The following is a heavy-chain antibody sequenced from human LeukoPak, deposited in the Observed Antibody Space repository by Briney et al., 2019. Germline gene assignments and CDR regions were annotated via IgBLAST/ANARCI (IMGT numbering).Heavy chain of an antibody. V-gene: IGHV3-23*01. J-gene: IGHJ4*02. CDR1: GFTFSSYA. CDR2: ISGSGGST. CDR3: AKEVVWANLAGGYYFDY. Sequence: PGGSLRLSCAASGFTFSSYAMSWVRQAPGKGLEWVSAISGSGGSTYYADSVKGRFTISRDNSKNTLYLQMNSLRAEDTAVYYCAKEVVWANLAGGYYFDYWGQGTLVTVSS. D-gene: IGHD2-15*01.